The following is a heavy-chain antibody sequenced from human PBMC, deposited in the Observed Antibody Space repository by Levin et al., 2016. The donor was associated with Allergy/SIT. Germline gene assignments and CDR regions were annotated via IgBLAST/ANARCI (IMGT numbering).Heavy chain of an antibody. V-gene: IGHV4-31*02. Sequence: WIRQPPGKGLEWIGYIYYSGSTYYNPSLKSRVTISVDTSKNQFSLKLSSVTAADTAVYYCAREAGSTDWGQGTLVTVSS. CDR2: IYYSGST. CDR3: AREAGSTD. D-gene: IGHD6-19*01. J-gene: IGHJ4*02.